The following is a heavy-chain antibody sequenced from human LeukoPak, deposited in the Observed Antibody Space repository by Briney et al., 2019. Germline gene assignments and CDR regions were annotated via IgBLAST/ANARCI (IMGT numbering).Heavy chain of an antibody. CDR1: GYSISSGYY. J-gene: IGHJ2*01. CDR2: IYTSGST. CDR3: ARGCSSSWYWYFDL. D-gene: IGHD6-13*01. Sequence: SETLSLTCAVSGYSISSGYYWSWIRQPAGKGLEWIGRIYTSGSTNYNPSLKSRVTMSVDTSKNQFSLKLSSVTAADTAVYYCARGCSSSWYWYFDLWGRGTLVTVSS. V-gene: IGHV4-4*07.